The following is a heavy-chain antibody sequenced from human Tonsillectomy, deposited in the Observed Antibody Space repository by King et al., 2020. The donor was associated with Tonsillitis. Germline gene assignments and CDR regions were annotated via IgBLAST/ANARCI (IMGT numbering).Heavy chain of an antibody. V-gene: IGHV3-30*18. CDR3: AKDSQYYDFWSGPQESWFDP. CDR1: GFTFNSYW. D-gene: IGHD3-3*01. J-gene: IGHJ5*02. Sequence: VQLVESGGGVVQPGRSLRLSCAASGFTFNSYWMHWVRQAPGKGLEWVALISYDGGNKKYADFVKGRFTISRDNSKNTLYLQMNSLRAEDTAVYYGAKDSQYYDFWSGPQESWFDPWGQGTLVTVSS. CDR2: ISYDGGNK.